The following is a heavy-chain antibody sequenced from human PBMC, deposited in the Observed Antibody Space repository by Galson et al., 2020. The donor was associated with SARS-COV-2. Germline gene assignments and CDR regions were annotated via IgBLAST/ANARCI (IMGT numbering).Heavy chain of an antibody. D-gene: IGHD2-2*01. CDR3: VSAGGDVVVPAAMPTSYWYFDL. CDR1: GGTFSSYA. CDR2: IIPILGTA. Sequence: SVKVSCKASGGTFSSYAISWVRQAPGQGLEWMGGIIPILGTANYAQKFQGRVTITADKSTSTAYMELSSLRSEDTAVYYCVSAGGDVVVPAAMPTSYWYFDLWGRGTLVTVSS. V-gene: IGHV1-69*10. J-gene: IGHJ2*01.